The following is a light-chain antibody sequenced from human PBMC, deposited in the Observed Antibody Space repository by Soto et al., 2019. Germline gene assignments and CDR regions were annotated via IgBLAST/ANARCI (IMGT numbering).Light chain of an antibody. CDR2: AAF. V-gene: IGKV1-5*01. CDR1: QNISPW. CDR3: QQVNSYPQT. Sequence: DIQMTQSPSTLSASVGDRVTITCRASQNISPWLAWYQQKPGKAPSLLIYAAFTLHSGVPARFSGSRSGTDFTLTISSLQPEDFATYYCQQVNSYPQTFGQGTRLEIK. J-gene: IGKJ5*01.